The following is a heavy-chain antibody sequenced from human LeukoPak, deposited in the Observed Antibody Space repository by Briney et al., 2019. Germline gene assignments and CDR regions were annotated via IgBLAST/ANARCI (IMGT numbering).Heavy chain of an antibody. CDR2: INWNGGST. Sequence: GGSLRLSCAASGFTFDDYGMSWVRQAPGKGLECVSGINWNGGSTGYADSVKGRVTISRDNTKNSLYLQMNSLRAEDTALYYCARDRGGRSLTLDYWGQGTLVTVSS. CDR1: GFTFDDYG. J-gene: IGHJ4*02. V-gene: IGHV3-20*04. CDR3: ARDRGGRSLTLDY. D-gene: IGHD3-10*01.